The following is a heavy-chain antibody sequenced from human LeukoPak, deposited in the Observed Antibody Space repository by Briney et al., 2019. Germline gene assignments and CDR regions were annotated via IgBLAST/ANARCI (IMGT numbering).Heavy chain of an antibody. CDR3: VRDKRFPDDVFDI. CDR2: LSGDSSSI. J-gene: IGHJ3*02. Sequence: GGSLRLPCAASQFTFNNNAMSWVRQAPGKGLEWVSGLSGDSSSIYYAASVKGRFTISRDNSKNMLYLQMNSLRAEDTAVYYCVRDKRFPDDVFDIWGQGTMVTVSS. CDR1: QFTFNNNA. V-gene: IGHV3-23*01. D-gene: IGHD3-10*01.